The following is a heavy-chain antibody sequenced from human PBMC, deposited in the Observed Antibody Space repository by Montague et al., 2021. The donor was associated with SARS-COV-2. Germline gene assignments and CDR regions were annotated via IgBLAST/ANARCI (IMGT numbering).Heavy chain of an antibody. D-gene: IGHD1-26*01. J-gene: IGHJ4*02. V-gene: IGHV3-30*19. Sequence: SLRLSCAVSGFIFSSYGMHWVRQAPGKGLEWVAAISYDGSNDYYADSVKGRFTISRGNSKNTLYLQMNSLRAEDTAVYYCARPYSGSYYGYFDYWGQGTLVTVSS. CDR2: ISYDGSND. CDR3: ARPYSGSYYGYFDY. CDR1: GFIFSSYG.